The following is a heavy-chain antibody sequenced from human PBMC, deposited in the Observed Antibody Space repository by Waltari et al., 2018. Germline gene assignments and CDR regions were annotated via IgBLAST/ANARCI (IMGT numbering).Heavy chain of an antibody. V-gene: IGHV3-33*06. Sequence: QVHLVESGGGVVQPGKSLRLSCAASGFTFGSYGMHWVRQAPGKGLEWVAVIWSDRNKKYYAESVKGRFTISRDNSRRSVSLEMNSLRGEDTAVYSCAKAGRRYFDFSEILEWGLGTQVTVSS. CDR3: AKAGRRYFDFSEILE. CDR1: GFTFGSYG. D-gene: IGHD3-9*01. CDR2: IWSDRNKK. J-gene: IGHJ4*02.